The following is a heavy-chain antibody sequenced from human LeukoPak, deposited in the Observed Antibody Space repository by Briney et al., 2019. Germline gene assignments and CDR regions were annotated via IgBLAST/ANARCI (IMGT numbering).Heavy chain of an antibody. Sequence: PGGSLRLSCATSGFTFSSYGIHWVRQAPGKGMEWVAVVSNDGRNEYYADSVQGRFSISRDNSKNTVYLQMNSLRAEDTAVYYCARDSASTPLDYWGQGSPVSVSS. J-gene: IGHJ4*02. D-gene: IGHD5/OR15-5a*01. CDR3: ARDSASTPLDY. CDR2: VSNDGRNE. V-gene: IGHV3-33*01. CDR1: GFTFSSYG.